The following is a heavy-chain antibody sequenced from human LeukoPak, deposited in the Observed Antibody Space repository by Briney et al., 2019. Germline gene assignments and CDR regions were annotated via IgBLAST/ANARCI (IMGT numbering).Heavy chain of an antibody. CDR1: GGSISSSSYY. D-gene: IGHD4/OR15-4a*01. CDR3: ASYDYAAKTFDY. Sequence: SETLSLTCTVSGGSISSSSYYWGWIRQPPGKGLEWIGSIYYSGSTYYNPSLKSRVTISVDTSKNQFSLKLSSVTAGDTAVYYCASYDYAAKTFDYWGQGTRVAVSS. CDR2: IYYSGST. J-gene: IGHJ4*02. V-gene: IGHV4-39*07.